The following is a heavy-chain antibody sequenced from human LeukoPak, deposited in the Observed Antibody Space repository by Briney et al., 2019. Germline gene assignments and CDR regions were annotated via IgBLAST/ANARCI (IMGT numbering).Heavy chain of an antibody. J-gene: IGHJ4*02. D-gene: IGHD6-19*01. CDR3: ARDGRAGSLFAY. V-gene: IGHV4-59*01. CDR2: IYYSGST. CDR1: GGSISSYY. Sequence: SESLSLTCTGSGGSISSYYWSWIRQPPGKGLEWIGYIYYSGSTNYNPSLKSRVTISVDTSKNQFSLKLSSVTAADTAIYYCARDGRAGSLFAYWGQGTLVTVSS.